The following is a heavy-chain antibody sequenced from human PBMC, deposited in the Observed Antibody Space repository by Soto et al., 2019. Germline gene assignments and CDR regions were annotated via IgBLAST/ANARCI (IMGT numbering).Heavy chain of an antibody. CDR3: AKRVAYSSSSAYFDY. J-gene: IGHJ4*02. D-gene: IGHD6-6*01. CDR2: INDSGDT. CDR1: RFTFSSYG. Sequence: ACSLELSRASSRFTFSSYGMSWVRKAPGKGLEWVSSINDSGDTYYGDSVKGRFTISRDNSKNTLYLQLNSLSAEDTAVYYCAKRVAYSSSSAYFDYWAQGTLVTVSS. V-gene: IGHV3-23*01.